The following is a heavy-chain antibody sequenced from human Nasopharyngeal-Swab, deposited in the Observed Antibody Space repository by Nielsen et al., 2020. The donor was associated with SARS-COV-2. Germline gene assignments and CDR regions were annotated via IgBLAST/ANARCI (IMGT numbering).Heavy chain of an antibody. J-gene: IGHJ4*02. D-gene: IGHD6-25*01. Sequence: LRLSCAVSGGSISSGGYSWSWIRQPPGKGLEWIGYIYHSGSTYYNPSLKSRVTISVDRSKNQFSLKLSSVTAADTAVYYCAGHPADFDYWGQGTLITVSS. V-gene: IGHV4-30-2*01. CDR2: IYHSGST. CDR3: AGHPADFDY. CDR1: GGSISSGGYS.